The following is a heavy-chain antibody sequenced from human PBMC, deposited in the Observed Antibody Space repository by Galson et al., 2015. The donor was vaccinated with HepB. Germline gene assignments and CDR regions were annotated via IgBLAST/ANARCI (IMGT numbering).Heavy chain of an antibody. CDR2: ISWNSGSI. D-gene: IGHD3-3*01. CDR1: GFTFDDYA. V-gene: IGHV3-9*01. J-gene: IGHJ4*02. CDR3: AKGISLEGYSVDY. Sequence: SLRLSCAASGFTFDDYAMHWVRQAPGKGLEWVSGISWNSGSIGYADSVKGRFTISRDNAKNSLYLQMNSLRAEDTALYYCAKGISLEGYSVDYWGQGTLVTVSS.